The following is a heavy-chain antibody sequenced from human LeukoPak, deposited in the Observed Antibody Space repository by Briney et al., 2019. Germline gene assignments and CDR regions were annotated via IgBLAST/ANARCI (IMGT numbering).Heavy chain of an antibody. CDR3: VRCAVGCYYNFGIDV. CDR1: GYTFSSYD. J-gene: IGHJ6*02. CDR2: MNPGSGNT. Sequence: ASVKVSCKASGYTFSSYDINWVRQATGQGLEWMGWMNPGSGNTGYAQKFQGRGTMTRSASISTAYMELSGLTSEDTAVYFCVRCAVGCYYNFGIDVWGQGTTVTVS. D-gene: IGHD3-3*01. V-gene: IGHV1-8*02.